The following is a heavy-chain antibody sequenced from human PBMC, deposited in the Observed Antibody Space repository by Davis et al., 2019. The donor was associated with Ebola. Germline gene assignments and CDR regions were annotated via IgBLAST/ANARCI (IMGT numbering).Heavy chain of an antibody. D-gene: IGHD3-10*01. V-gene: IGHV3-30*03. CDR2: ISYDGSNK. J-gene: IGHJ4*02. CDR1: GFTFSSYG. Sequence: GESLKISCAASGFTFSSYGMHWVRQAPGKGLEWVAVISYDGSNKYYADSVKGRFTISRDNSKNTLYLQMNSLRAEDTAVYYCARDTVWFGTSYYFDYWGQGTLVTVSS. CDR3: ARDTVWFGTSYYFDY.